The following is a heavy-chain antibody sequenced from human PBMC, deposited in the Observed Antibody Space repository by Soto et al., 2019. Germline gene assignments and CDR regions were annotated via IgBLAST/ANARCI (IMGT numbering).Heavy chain of an antibody. D-gene: IGHD3-22*01. J-gene: IGHJ4*02. CDR3: AGDPGYYDSSGDTGGYFDY. CDR2: IRSKVNSYAT. CDR1: GFTFSGSA. V-gene: IGHV3-73*01. Sequence: GGSLRLSCAASGFTFSGSAMHWVRQASGKGLEWVGRIRSKVNSYATAYAASVKGRFTISRDNSKNTLYLQMNSLRAEDTAVYYCAGDPGYYDSSGDTGGYFDYWGQGTLVTVSS.